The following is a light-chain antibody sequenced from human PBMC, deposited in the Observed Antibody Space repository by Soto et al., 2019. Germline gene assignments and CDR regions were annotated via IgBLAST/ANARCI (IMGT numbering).Light chain of an antibody. CDR2: LGS. J-gene: IGKJ1*01. CDR1: QSLLHSNGYNY. CDR3: MQALQTPGWS. Sequence: DIVTTQSPLSLPVTPGEPASISCRSSQSLLHSNGYNYLDWYLQKPGQSPQLLIYLGSNRASGVPDRFSGSGSGTDFTLKISRVEAEDVGVYYCMQALQTPGWSFGQGTKVEIK. V-gene: IGKV2-28*01.